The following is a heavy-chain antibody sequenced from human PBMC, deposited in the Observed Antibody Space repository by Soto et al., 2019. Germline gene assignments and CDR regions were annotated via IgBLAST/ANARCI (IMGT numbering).Heavy chain of an antibody. CDR1: GFTFSSYG. V-gene: IGHV3-30*18. J-gene: IGHJ4*02. CDR2: ILYDGSNK. D-gene: IGHD3-22*01. CDR3: ANWGSYDSSGYGDY. Sequence: QVQLVESGGGVVQPGRSLRLSCAASGFTFSSYGMHWVRQAPGKGLEWVAVILYDGSNKYYADSVKGRFTISRDNSKNTLYLQMNSLRAEDTAVYYCANWGSYDSSGYGDYWGQGTLVTVSS.